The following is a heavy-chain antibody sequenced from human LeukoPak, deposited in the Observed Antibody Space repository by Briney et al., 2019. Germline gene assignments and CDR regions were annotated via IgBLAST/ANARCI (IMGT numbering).Heavy chain of an antibody. J-gene: IGHJ3*02. CDR1: GGSFSGYY. CDR3: ARVTRALRTVTKPPRSNAFDI. V-gene: IGHV4-34*01. D-gene: IGHD4-17*01. Sequence: SETLSLTCAVYGGSFSGYYWSWIRQPPGKGLEWIVGINHSESTNYNPSLKSRVTISVDTSKDQFSLKLSSVTAADTAVYYCARVTRALRTVTKPPRSNAFDIWGQGTMVTVSS. CDR2: INHSEST.